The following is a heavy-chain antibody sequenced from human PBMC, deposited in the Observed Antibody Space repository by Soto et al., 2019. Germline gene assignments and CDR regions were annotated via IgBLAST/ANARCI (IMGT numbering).Heavy chain of an antibody. D-gene: IGHD6-19*01. V-gene: IGHV3-30*18. J-gene: IGHJ4*02. Sequence: QVQLVESGGGVVQPGRSLRLSCAASGFTFSSYGMHWVRQAPGKGLEWVAVISYDGSNKYYADSVKGRFTISRDNSKNTLYLQMNSLRAEDTAVYYCAKDQWTEDYFDYWGQGTLVTVSS. CDR2: ISYDGSNK. CDR1: GFTFSSYG. CDR3: AKDQWTEDYFDY.